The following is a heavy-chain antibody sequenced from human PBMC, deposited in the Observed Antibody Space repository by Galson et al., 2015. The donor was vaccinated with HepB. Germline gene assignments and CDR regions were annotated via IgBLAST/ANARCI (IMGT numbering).Heavy chain of an antibody. Sequence: SLRLSCAASGFTFTDYYMSWIRQAPGKGLEWVSYISGSGSTTIFYADSVKGRFTISRDNSKNTLYLQMNSLRAEDTAVYYCAREPVGSGSYGGRSAFDIWGQGTMVTVSS. J-gene: IGHJ3*02. V-gene: IGHV3-11*04. CDR2: ISGSGSTTI. D-gene: IGHD1-26*01. CDR3: AREPVGSGSYGGRSAFDI. CDR1: GFTFTDYY.